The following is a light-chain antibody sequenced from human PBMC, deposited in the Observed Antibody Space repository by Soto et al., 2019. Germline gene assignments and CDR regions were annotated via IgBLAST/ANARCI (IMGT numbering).Light chain of an antibody. CDR3: SSYTSSSTPYV. J-gene: IGLJ1*01. Sequence: QSVLTQPASVSGSPGQSITISCTGTSSDVRSYNLVSWYQQHPGKAPKLMIYEVSKRPSGVSNRFSGSKSGNTASLTISRLQAEDEADYYCSSYTSSSTPYVFGTGTKVTVL. V-gene: IGLV2-14*02. CDR1: SSDVRSYNL. CDR2: EVS.